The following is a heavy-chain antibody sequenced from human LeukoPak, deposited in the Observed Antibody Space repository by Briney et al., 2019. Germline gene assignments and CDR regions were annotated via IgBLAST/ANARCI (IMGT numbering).Heavy chain of an antibody. J-gene: IGHJ4*02. Sequence: GGSLRLSCAASGFTFGAYTINWVRQAPGKGLEWVSCIFSRSESILYADSVKGRFTISRDNAKNSLYLQMDSLRVEDTAVYYCARDPERYYYDSSGYYPHYWGQGTLVTVSS. V-gene: IGHV3-21*01. D-gene: IGHD3-22*01. CDR3: ARDPERYYYDSSGYYPHY. CDR2: IFSRSESI. CDR1: GFTFGAYT.